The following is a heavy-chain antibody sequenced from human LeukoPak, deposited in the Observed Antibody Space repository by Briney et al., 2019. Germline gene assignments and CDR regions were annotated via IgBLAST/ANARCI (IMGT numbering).Heavy chain of an antibody. Sequence: GGSLRLSCAASGFTFSSYEMNWVRQAPGKGLEWVSYISSSGSTIYYADSVKGRFTISRDNAKNSLYLQMNSLRAEDTALYYCAKDETASAAGPTAIDYWGQGTLVTVSS. CDR1: GFTFSSYE. D-gene: IGHD6-13*01. CDR2: ISSSGSTI. CDR3: AKDETASAAGPTAIDY. V-gene: IGHV3-48*03. J-gene: IGHJ4*02.